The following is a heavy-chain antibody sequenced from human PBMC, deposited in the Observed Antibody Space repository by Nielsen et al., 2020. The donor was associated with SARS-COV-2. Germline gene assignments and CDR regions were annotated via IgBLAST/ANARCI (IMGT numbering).Heavy chain of an antibody. D-gene: IGHD2-15*01. J-gene: IGHJ4*02. CDR1: GFTFSSYG. Sequence: LSLTCAASGFTFSSYGMHWVRQAPGKGLEWVAVISYDGSNKYYADSVKGRFTISRDNSKNTLYLQMNSLRAEDTAVYYCAKTAFRYCSGGSCYFDYWGQGTLVTVSS. CDR3: AKTAFRYCSGGSCYFDY. CDR2: ISYDGSNK. V-gene: IGHV3-30*18.